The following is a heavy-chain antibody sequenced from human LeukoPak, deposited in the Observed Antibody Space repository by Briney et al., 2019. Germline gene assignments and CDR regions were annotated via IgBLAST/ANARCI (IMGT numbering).Heavy chain of an antibody. V-gene: IGHV4-4*07. CDR1: GGSISGYF. CDR2: IYTSGST. CDR3: ARDKSDYDSSGYYYKAFDI. J-gene: IGHJ3*02. Sequence: SETLSLTCTVSGGSISGYFWSWIRQPAGKGLEWIGRIYTSGSTNYSPSLKTRVTMSVDTSKNQFSLNLSSVTAADTAVYYCARDKSDYDSSGYYYKAFDIWGQGTMVTVSS. D-gene: IGHD3-22*01.